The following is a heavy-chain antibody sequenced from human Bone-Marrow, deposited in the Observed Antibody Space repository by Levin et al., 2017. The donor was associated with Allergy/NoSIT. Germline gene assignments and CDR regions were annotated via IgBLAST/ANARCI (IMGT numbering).Heavy chain of an antibody. J-gene: IGHJ6*02. V-gene: IGHV3-9*01. CDR3: ARDFIAARPYYGMDV. Sequence: PGGSLRLSCAASGFTFDDHAMHWVRQVPGKGLEWVSGITWNSGDLGYADSVKGRFTISRDNSKNFLYLQMNSLRPEDTALYYCARDFIAARPYYGMDVWGQGTTVTVSS. D-gene: IGHD6-6*01. CDR1: GFTFDDHA. CDR2: ITWNSGDL.